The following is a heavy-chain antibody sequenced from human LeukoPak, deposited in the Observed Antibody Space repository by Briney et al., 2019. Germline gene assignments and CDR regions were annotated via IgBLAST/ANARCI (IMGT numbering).Heavy chain of an antibody. CDR2: ISYDGSNK. CDR1: GFTFSSYA. J-gene: IGHJ6*03. CDR3: AREVSVRGGFPTFYYYMDV. V-gene: IGHV3-30-3*01. D-gene: IGHD3-10*02. Sequence: GGSLRLSCAASGFTFSSYAMHWVRQAPGKGLEWVAVISYDGSNKYYADSVKGRFTISRDNSKNTLYLQMNRLRAEDTAVYYCAREVSVRGGFPTFYYYMDVWGKGTTVTVSS.